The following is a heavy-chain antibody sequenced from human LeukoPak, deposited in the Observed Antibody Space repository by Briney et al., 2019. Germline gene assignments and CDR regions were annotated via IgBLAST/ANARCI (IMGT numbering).Heavy chain of an antibody. V-gene: IGHV4-34*01. Sequence: SETLSLTCAVYVGPFSGYYWSWIRQPPGKGLEWIGEINHSGSTNYNPSLKSRVTISVDTSKNQFSLKLSSVTAADTAVYYCARTDGNSEGWGQGTLVTVSS. J-gene: IGHJ4*02. D-gene: IGHD4-23*01. CDR3: ARTDGNSEG. CDR1: VGPFSGYY. CDR2: INHSGST.